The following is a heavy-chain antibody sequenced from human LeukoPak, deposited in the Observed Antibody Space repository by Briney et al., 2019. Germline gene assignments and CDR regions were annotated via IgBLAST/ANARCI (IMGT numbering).Heavy chain of an antibody. CDR3: ARGLGYCSSTSCYYGAFDI. CDR2: ISAYNGNT. Sequence: ASVTVSCKASGYTFTSYGISWVRQAPGQGLEWMGWISAYNGNTNYAQKLQGRVTMTTDTSTSTAYMELRSLRSDDTAVYYCARGLGYCSSTSCYYGAFDIWGQGTMVTVSS. V-gene: IGHV1-18*01. D-gene: IGHD2-2*01. J-gene: IGHJ3*02. CDR1: GYTFTSYG.